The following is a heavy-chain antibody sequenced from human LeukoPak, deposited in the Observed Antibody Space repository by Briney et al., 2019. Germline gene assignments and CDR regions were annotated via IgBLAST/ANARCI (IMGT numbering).Heavy chain of an antibody. Sequence: GGSLRLSCAASGFTFSSYEMNWVHQAPGKGLEWVANIKQDGSEKYYVDSVKGRFTISRDNAKNSLYLQMNSLRAEDTAVYYCASGVVFDAFDIWGQGTMVTVSS. CDR2: IKQDGSEK. CDR3: ASGVVFDAFDI. D-gene: IGHD2-8*01. CDR1: GFTFSSYE. J-gene: IGHJ3*02. V-gene: IGHV3-7*01.